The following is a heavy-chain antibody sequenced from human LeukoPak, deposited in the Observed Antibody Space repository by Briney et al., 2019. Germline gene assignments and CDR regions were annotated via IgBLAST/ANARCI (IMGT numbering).Heavy chain of an antibody. CDR1: GFTFSSYA. J-gene: IGHJ4*02. D-gene: IGHD1-26*01. CDR2: ISGSGGST. V-gene: IGHV3-23*01. Sequence: PGGSLRLSCAASGFTFSSYAMSWVRQAPGKGLEWVSAISGSGGSTYYADSVKGRFTISRDNSKNTLYLQMNSLRAEGTAVYYCAPSGSHRYYFDYWGQGTLVTVSS. CDR3: APSGSHRYYFDY.